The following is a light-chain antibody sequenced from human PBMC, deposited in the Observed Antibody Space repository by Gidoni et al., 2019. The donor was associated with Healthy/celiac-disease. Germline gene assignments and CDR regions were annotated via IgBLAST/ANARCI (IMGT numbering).Light chain of an antibody. J-gene: IGKJ5*01. V-gene: IGKV3-11*01. CDR3: QRRSNWIT. CDR1: QSVNSY. Sequence: EIVLTQSPATLSLSPGERATLSCRASQSVNSYLAWYQQKPGQAPRLLIYDASNRATGIPARFSGSGSGTDFTLTSSSLEPEDFAVYYCQRRSNWITFGQGTRLEIK. CDR2: DAS.